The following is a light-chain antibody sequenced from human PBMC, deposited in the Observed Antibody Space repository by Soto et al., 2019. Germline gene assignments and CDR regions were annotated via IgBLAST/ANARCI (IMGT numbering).Light chain of an antibody. CDR2: DVS. Sequence: QSVLTQPASVPGSPGQSVTISCTGASSDVGGYNYVSWYQQHPGKAPKLMIYDVSNRPSGVSNRFSGSKSGYTASLTISGLQAEDEADNYCSSYTSSNTDVFGTGTKVT. CDR1: SSDVGGYNY. CDR3: SSYTSSNTDV. J-gene: IGLJ1*01. V-gene: IGLV2-14*03.